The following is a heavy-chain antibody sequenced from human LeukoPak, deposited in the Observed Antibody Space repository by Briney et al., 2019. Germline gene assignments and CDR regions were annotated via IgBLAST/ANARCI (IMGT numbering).Heavy chain of an antibody. CDR3: ARESTDHQNTQDYFDY. CDR1: GGSISSGGYY. V-gene: IGHV4-30-2*01. D-gene: IGHD1-1*01. J-gene: IGHJ4*02. CDR2: IYHSGST. Sequence: SETLSLTCTVSGGSISSGGYYWSWIRQPPGKGLEWIGYIYHSGSTYYNPSLKSRVTISVDRSKNQFSLKLSSVTAADTAVYYCARESTDHQNTQDYFDYWGQGTLVTVSS.